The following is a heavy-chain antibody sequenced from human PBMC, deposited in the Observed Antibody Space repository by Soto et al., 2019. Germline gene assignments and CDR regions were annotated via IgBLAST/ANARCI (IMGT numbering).Heavy chain of an antibody. CDR1: GYTFTGYY. CDR3: AREYIAAAGTSNYYYGMDV. D-gene: IGHD6-13*01. J-gene: IGHJ6*02. CDR2: INPNSGGT. Sequence: GASVKVSCKASGYTFTGYYMHWVRQAPGQGLEWMGWINPNSGGTNYAQKFQGWVTMTRDTSISTAYMELSRLRSDDTAVYYCAREYIAAAGTSNYYYGMDVWGQGTTVTVSS. V-gene: IGHV1-2*04.